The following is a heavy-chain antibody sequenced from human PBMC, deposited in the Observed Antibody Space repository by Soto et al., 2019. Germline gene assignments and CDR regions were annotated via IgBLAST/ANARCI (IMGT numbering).Heavy chain of an antibody. J-gene: IGHJ4*02. CDR1: GFTVSSNY. V-gene: IGHV3-66*01. CDR3: ARVDRLVGGVDY. D-gene: IGHD3-10*01. Sequence: GGSLRLSCAASGFTVSSNYMSWVRQAPRKGLEWVSVIYSGGSTYYADSVKGRFTISRDNSKNTLYLQMNSLRAEDTAVYYCARVDRLVGGVDYWGQGTLVTVSS. CDR2: IYSGGST.